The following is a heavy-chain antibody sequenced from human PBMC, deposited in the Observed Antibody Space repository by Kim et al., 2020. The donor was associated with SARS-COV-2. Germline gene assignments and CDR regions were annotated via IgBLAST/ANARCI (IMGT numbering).Heavy chain of an antibody. CDR1: GFTFSDHY. CDR2: SRNKANSYTT. J-gene: IGHJ3*02. V-gene: IGHV3-72*01. CDR3: ARGASCSGGSCQVVFDI. D-gene: IGHD2-15*01. Sequence: GGSLRLSCAASGFTFSDHYMDWVRQAPGKGLEWVGRSRNKANSYTTEHAASVKGRFTVSRDDSKNSLYLQMNSLQTEDTAVYYCARGASCSGGSCQVVFDIWGHGTVVTVSS.